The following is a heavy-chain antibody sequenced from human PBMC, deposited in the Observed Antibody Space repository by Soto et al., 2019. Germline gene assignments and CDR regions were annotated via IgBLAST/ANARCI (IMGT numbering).Heavy chain of an antibody. Sequence: LETLSLTCVVSGYSISSDFYWGWIRQPPGKGLEWIGSIYHSGTTYYSPSLTSRLTISVDTSNNQSSLILNSVTAAATAVYYRVPIGTETTSFYSWLDPWGQGSLVTVSS. D-gene: IGHD2-2*02. V-gene: IGHV4-38-2*01. J-gene: IGHJ5*02. CDR1: GYSISSDFY. CDR3: VPIGTETTSFYSWLDP. CDR2: IYHSGTT.